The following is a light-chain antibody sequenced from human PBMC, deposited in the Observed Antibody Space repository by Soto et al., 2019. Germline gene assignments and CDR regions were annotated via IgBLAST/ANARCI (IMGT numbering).Light chain of an antibody. CDR2: ATS. V-gene: IGKV1-12*01. J-gene: IGKJ2*01. CDR3: QQTNTFPRT. CDR1: QAISTW. Sequence: DIQMTQSPSSVSASVGDRVTITYRASQAISTWLAWYQQKPGKAPKLLIYATSTLQSGVPSRFSGSGSRTDFTLTISSLQPEDFATYYCQQTNTFPRTFGQGTRLEIK.